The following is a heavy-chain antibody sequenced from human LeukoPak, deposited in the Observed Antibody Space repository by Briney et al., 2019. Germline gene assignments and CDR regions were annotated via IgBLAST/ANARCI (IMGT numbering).Heavy chain of an antibody. Sequence: PGGSLRLSCAASGFTFSSYSMNWVRQAPGKGLEWVSYISSSSTIYYADSVKGRFTISRDNAKNSLYLQMNSLRAEDTAVYYCARDQGGAVWFGEMAGEYWGQGTLVTVSS. D-gene: IGHD3-10*01. CDR1: GFTFSSYS. J-gene: IGHJ4*02. V-gene: IGHV3-48*04. CDR3: ARDQGGAVWFGEMAGEY. CDR2: ISSSSTI.